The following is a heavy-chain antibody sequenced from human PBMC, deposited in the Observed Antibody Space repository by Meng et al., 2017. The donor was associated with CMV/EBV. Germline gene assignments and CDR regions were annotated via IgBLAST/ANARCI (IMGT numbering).Heavy chain of an antibody. CDR1: GFTFSSYW. J-gene: IGHJ6*02. CDR3: ARESDYGMDV. CDR2: INSDGSST. Sequence: GESLKISCAASGFTFSSYWMHWVCQAPGKGLVWVSRINSDGSSTSYADSVKGRFTISRDNAKNTLYLQMNSLRAEDTAVYYCARESDYGMDVWGQGTTVTVSS. V-gene: IGHV3-74*01.